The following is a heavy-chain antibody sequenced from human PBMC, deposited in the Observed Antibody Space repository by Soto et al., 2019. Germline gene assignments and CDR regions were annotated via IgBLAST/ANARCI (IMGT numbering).Heavy chain of an antibody. Sequence: QVQLQESGPGLVKPSQTLSLTCTVSGGSISSGDYYWSWIRQPPGKCLEWIGYIYYSGSTYYNPSLKSRVTISVDTSKNQFSLKLSSVTAADTAVYYCARALVPAAMGPGWCDPWGQGTLVTVSS. CDR2: IYYSGST. CDR1: GGSISSGDYY. D-gene: IGHD2-2*01. J-gene: IGHJ5*02. CDR3: ARALVPAAMGPGWCDP. V-gene: IGHV4-30-4*01.